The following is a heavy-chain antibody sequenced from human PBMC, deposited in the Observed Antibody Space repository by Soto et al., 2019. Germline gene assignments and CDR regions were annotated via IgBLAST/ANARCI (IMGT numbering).Heavy chain of an antibody. Sequence: QVQLVQSGAAVSKPGSSVKVACKASGGTFGIYAIGWVRQAPGQGLEWMGGIIPAFGTTKNAQKFQDRVDMTADEATNTVYMELRGLRFADTAVYYCARVPRPMLYGPTRNGMDVLGQGTTLIVSS. V-gene: IGHV1-69*01. D-gene: IGHD2-8*01. CDR2: IIPAFGTT. CDR1: GGTFGIYA. CDR3: ARVPRPMLYGPTRNGMDV. J-gene: IGHJ6*02.